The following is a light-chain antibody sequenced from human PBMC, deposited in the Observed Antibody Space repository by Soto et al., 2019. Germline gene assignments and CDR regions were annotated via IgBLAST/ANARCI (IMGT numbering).Light chain of an antibody. CDR2: ATS. CDR1: QDIANW. Sequence: DIQMTQSPSSVSASVGDRVTITCRASQDIANWLPWFQQKPGKAPELLIHATSTLYSGVPSRFSGSGSGTDFTLPISSLQPEDFATYYCQQANSFPQVTFGGGTKVEIK. V-gene: IGKV1-12*01. J-gene: IGKJ4*01. CDR3: QQANSFPQVT.